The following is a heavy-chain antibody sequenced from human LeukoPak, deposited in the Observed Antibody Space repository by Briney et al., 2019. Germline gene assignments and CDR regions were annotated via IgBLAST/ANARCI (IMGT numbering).Heavy chain of an antibody. CDR1: GFTFSSYE. J-gene: IGHJ5*02. V-gene: IGHV3-48*03. D-gene: IGHD6-19*01. CDR3: VREGGSDWYSGWFDP. Sequence: GGSLRLSCAASGFTFSSYEMNWVRQAPGKGLEWVSYISSSGSTIYYADSVKGRFTISRDNAKNSLYLQMNSLRVEDTAVYYCVREGGSDWYSGWFDPWGQGTLVTVSS. CDR2: ISSSGSTI.